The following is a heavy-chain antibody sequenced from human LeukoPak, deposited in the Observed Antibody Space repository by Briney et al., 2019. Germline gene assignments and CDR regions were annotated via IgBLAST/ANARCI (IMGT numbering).Heavy chain of an antibody. J-gene: IGHJ4*02. CDR3: ARGKDYDSSTYYDPYLDY. V-gene: IGHV4-61*02. CDR2: IYTSGST. CDR1: GDSISSGSYY. Sequence: SETLSLTCTVSGDSISSGSYYWSWIRQPAGKGLEWIGRIYTSGSTNYNPSLKSRVTISVDTSKNQFSLKLSSVTAADTAVYYCARGKDYDSSTYYDPYLDYWGQGTLVTVSS. D-gene: IGHD3-22*01.